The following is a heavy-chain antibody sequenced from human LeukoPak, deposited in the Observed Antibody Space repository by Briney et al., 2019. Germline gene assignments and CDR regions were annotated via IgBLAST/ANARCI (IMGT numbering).Heavy chain of an antibody. Sequence: PSGTLSLTCCVSGDYLSSRYWWTWVRQPPGKGLEGIGEIYYSGSTNYNPSLKSRLTISVDKSKNQFSLQLSSVTAADTAVYYCARSYWTGYHHLDFWGQGTLVTVSS. D-gene: IGHD3/OR15-3a*01. J-gene: IGHJ4*02. V-gene: IGHV4-4*02. CDR1: GDYLSSRYW. CDR2: IYYSGST. CDR3: ARSYWTGYHHLDF.